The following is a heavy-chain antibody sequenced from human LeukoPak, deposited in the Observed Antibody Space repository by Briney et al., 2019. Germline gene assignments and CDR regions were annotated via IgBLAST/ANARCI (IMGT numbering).Heavy chain of an antibody. D-gene: IGHD3-10*01. J-gene: IGHJ4*02. CDR2: FDPEDGET. CDR3: ATVASRVWFSFDY. V-gene: IGHV1-24*01. Sequence: ASVKVSCKVSGYTLTELSMHWVRQAPGKGLEWMGGFDPEDGETIYAQKFQGRVTTTEDTSTDTAYMELSSLRSEDTAVYYCATVASRVWFSFDYWGQGTLVTVSS. CDR1: GYTLTELS.